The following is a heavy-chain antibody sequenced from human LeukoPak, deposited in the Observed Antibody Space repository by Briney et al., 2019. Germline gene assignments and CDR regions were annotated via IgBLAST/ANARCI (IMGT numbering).Heavy chain of an antibody. V-gene: IGHV4-34*01. CDR2: INHSGST. CDR1: GGSFSGYY. Sequence: SETLSLTCAVYGGSFSGYYWSWIRQPPGKGLEWIGEINHSGSTNYNPSLKSRVTISVDTSKNQFSLKLSSVTAADTAVYYCARGRTKTGARQKRMAAAGLPHNWFDPWGQGTLVTVSS. D-gene: IGHD6-13*01. CDR3: ARGRTKTGARQKRMAAAGLPHNWFDP. J-gene: IGHJ5*02.